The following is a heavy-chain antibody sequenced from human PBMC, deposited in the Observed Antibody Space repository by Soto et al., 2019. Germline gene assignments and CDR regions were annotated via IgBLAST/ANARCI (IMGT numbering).Heavy chain of an antibody. CDR2: IYYSGST. Sequence: QVQLQESGPGLVKPSETLSLTCTVSCGSVSSGSYYWSCIRQPPGEGLEWIGYIYYSGSTNSNPSLKSRVTISVDTSKNHFSLKLSSVTAADTAVYYCARDPLRYGSGYMGRAFDLWGQGTMVTVSS. CDR1: CGSVSSGSYY. V-gene: IGHV4-61*03. CDR3: ARDPLRYGSGYMGRAFDL. D-gene: IGHD5-18*01. J-gene: IGHJ3*01.